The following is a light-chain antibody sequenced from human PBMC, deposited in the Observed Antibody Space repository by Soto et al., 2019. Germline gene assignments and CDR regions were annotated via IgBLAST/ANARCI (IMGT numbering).Light chain of an antibody. CDR2: DAS. J-gene: IGKJ3*01. CDR1: QSVSSY. V-gene: IGKV3-11*01. CDR3: KQRSNWSLDGFT. Sequence: EIVLTQSPATLSLSPGERATLSCRASQSVSSYLAWYQQKPGQAPRLLIYDASNRATGIAARFSGSGSGTDFNLTISSLERGDFAVYYGKQRSNWSLDGFTFGPGTKVDIK.